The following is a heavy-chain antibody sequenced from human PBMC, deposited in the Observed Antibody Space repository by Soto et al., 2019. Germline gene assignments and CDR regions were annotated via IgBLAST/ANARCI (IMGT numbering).Heavy chain of an antibody. CDR3: ARDVYGSGSYYNQYYYYGMDV. CDR1: GYTFTSYG. D-gene: IGHD3-10*01. V-gene: IGHV1-18*01. CDR2: ISAYNGNT. J-gene: IGHJ6*02. Sequence: QVQLVQSGAEVKKPGASVKVSCKASGYTFTSYGISWVRQAPGQGLEWMGWISAYNGNTNYAQKLQGRVTMTTDTSTSTAYMELTSLRSDDTAVHYCARDVYGSGSYYNQYYYYGMDVWGQGTTVTVSS.